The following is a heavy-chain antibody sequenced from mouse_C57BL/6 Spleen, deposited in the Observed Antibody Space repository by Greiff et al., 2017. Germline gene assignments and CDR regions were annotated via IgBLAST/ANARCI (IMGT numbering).Heavy chain of an antibody. CDR1: GYTFTDYE. CDR3: TSQDSSGGDYAMDY. D-gene: IGHD3-2*02. CDR2: IDPETGGT. Sequence: QVQLQQSGAELVRPGASVTLSCKASGYTFTDYEMHWVKQTPVHGLEWIGAIDPETGGTAYNQKFKGKAILTADKSSSTAYMELRSLTSEDSAVYYCTSQDSSGGDYAMDYWGQGTSVTVSS. J-gene: IGHJ4*01. V-gene: IGHV1-15*01.